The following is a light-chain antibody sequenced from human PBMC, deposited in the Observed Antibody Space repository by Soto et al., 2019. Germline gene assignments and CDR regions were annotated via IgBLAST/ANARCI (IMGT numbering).Light chain of an antibody. CDR3: QQYNNWSPWT. V-gene: IGKV3-15*01. CDR2: GAS. J-gene: IGKJ1*01. CDR1: QSVSSN. Sequence: EIVMTQSPATLSVSPGERATISCRASQSVSSNLAWYQQKPDQTPSFLIYGASTRAPGIPARFSGSGSGTEFTLTISSLQSEDFAVYYCQQYNNWSPWTFGQGTKV.